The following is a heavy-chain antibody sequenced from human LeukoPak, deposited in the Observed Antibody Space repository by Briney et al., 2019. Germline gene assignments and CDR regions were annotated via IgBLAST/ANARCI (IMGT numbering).Heavy chain of an antibody. CDR3: ARGYGDYVSGLDY. CDR2: IWYDGSNK. V-gene: IGHV3-33*01. J-gene: IGHJ4*02. Sequence: GRSLRLSCAASGFTFSSYGMHWVRQAPGKGLEWVAVIWYDGSNKYYAGSVKGRFTISRDNSKNTLYLQMNSLRAEDTAVYYCARGYGDYVSGLDYWGQGTLVTVSS. D-gene: IGHD4-17*01. CDR1: GFTFSSYG.